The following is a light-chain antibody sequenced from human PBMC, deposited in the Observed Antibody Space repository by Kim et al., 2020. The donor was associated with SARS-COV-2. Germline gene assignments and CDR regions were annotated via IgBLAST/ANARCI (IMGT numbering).Light chain of an antibody. CDR2: GNT. CDR3: QSFDSRLRGVV. Sequence: QKISRSCIGGSSNLATGFDVHWYQQIPGRVPKLLIYGNTNRPSGVPDRFSGSKSDTSASLAITGLQPEDEADYYCQSFDSRLRGVVFGGGTKVTVL. CDR1: SSNLATGFD. V-gene: IGLV1-40*01. J-gene: IGLJ2*01.